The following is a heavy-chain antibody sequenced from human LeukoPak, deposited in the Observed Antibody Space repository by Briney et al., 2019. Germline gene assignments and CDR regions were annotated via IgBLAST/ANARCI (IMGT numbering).Heavy chain of an antibody. CDR1: GFTVSSNY. Sequence: PGGSLRLSCAASGFTVSSNYMSWVRQAPGKGLEWVSIIYSGGSTYYADSVKGRFTISRDNSKNTLYLQMNSLRAEDTAAYYCARMNYDFWSTYPFYFDYWGQGTLVTVSS. CDR3: ARMNYDFWSTYPFYFDY. CDR2: IYSGGST. D-gene: IGHD3-3*01. V-gene: IGHV3-53*01. J-gene: IGHJ4*02.